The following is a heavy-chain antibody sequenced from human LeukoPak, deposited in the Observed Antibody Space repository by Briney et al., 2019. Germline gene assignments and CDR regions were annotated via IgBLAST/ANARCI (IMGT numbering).Heavy chain of an antibody. CDR3: ATWFGEDAFDI. V-gene: IGHV3-48*04. CDR2: ISSSRSTI. CDR1: GFTFSSYS. Sequence: GGSLRLSCAASGFTFSSYSMNWVRQAPGKGLEWVSYISSSRSTIYYADSVKGRFTISRDNAKKSLYLQMNSLRAEDTAVYYCATWFGEDAFDIWGQGTMVTVSS. D-gene: IGHD3-10*01. J-gene: IGHJ3*02.